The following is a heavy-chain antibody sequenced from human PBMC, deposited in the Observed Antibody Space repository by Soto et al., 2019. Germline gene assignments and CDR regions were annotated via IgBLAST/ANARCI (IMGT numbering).Heavy chain of an antibody. D-gene: IGHD5-12*01. J-gene: IGHJ4*02. V-gene: IGHV4-38-2*01. CDR2: IYHSGST. CDR3: ARLPYSYSGYDETYFDY. CDR1: GFYITRGYY. Sequence: PSETLSLTCAGYGFYITRGYYWVWLRQPPGKGLEWIGSIYHSGSTYYNPSLKSRVTISVDTPQKLFSLKLSSVTAADTAVYYFARLPYSYSGYDETYFDYWGQGPLVTV.